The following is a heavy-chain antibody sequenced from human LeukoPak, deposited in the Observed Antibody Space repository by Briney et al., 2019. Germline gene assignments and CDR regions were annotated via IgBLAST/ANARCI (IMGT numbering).Heavy chain of an antibody. Sequence: SETLSLTCTVSGGSTRGYYWSWIRQPPGKALEWIGYIYYTGFTNYNPSLKSQVTISLDTPKNQFSLKLTSVTAADTAVYYCARGNGSVYFFDYWGQGTLVTVSS. J-gene: IGHJ4*02. CDR3: ARGNGSVYFFDY. V-gene: IGHV4-59*01. D-gene: IGHD1-26*01. CDR1: GGSTRGYY. CDR2: IYYTGFT.